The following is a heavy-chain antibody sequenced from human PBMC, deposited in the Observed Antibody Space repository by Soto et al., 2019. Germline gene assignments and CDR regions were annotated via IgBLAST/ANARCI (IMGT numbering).Heavy chain of an antibody. V-gene: IGHV4-39*01. J-gene: IGHJ4*02. CDR3: ARAYSYGGYFDY. CDR1: GGSISSSSYY. CDR2: IYYSGST. D-gene: IGHD5-18*01. Sequence: SETLSLTCTVSGGSISSSSYYWGWIRQPPGKGLEWIGSIYYSGSTYYNPSLKSRVTISVDTSKNQFSLKLSSVTAADTAVYYCARAYSYGGYFDYWGQGTLVTVSS.